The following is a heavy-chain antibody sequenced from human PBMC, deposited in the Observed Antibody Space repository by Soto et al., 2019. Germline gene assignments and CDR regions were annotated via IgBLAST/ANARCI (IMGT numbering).Heavy chain of an antibody. J-gene: IGHJ2*01. Sequence: QVQLQESGPGLVKPSQTLSLTCTVSGGSISSGDYYWSWIRQPPGKGLEWIGYIYYSGSTYYNPSLKSRVTISVVTSKNQFSLKLSSVTAADTAVYYCARAGYCSSTSCYPRYWYFDLWGRGTLVTVSS. CDR2: IYYSGST. V-gene: IGHV4-30-4*01. CDR3: ARAGYCSSTSCYPRYWYFDL. CDR1: GGSISSGDYY. D-gene: IGHD2-2*01.